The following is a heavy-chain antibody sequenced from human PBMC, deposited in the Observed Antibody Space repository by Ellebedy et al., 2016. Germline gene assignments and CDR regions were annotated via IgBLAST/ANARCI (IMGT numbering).Heavy chain of an antibody. CDR3: ASGGRGYFDL. V-gene: IGHV1-69*13. D-gene: IGHD2-15*01. CDR2: IIPMFGTT. J-gene: IGHJ2*01. CDR1: GGSNYA. Sequence: ASVKVSCKASGGSNYAISWVRQAPGQGLEWMGGIIPMFGTTNYAQKFQGRVTITADESTRTAYMALSSLRSEDLAVYYCASGGRGYFDLWGRGTLVTVSS.